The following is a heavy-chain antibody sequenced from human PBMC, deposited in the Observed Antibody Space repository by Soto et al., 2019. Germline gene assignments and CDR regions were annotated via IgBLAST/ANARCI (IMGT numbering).Heavy chain of an antibody. Sequence: GGSLRLSCAASGFTFSSYAMHWVRQAPGKGLEWVADITYEGGNEYYVDSVKGRFTISRDNAKNSLYLQMNNLRDDDTAVYYCVRDAHRGGDYDYWGQGALVTVSS. J-gene: IGHJ4*02. V-gene: IGHV3-30-3*01. CDR2: ITYEGGNE. CDR3: VRDAHRGGDYDY. D-gene: IGHD3-16*01. CDR1: GFTFSSYA.